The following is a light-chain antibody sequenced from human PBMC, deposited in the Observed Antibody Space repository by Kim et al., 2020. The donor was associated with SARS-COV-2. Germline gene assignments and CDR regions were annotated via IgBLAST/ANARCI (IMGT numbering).Light chain of an antibody. CDR2: TAS. CDR3: QQYASSVT. Sequence: SLSPGERATLSGRASQTVTSTSVAWYQQRPGQPLRLLIYTASSRAIGIPDRFSGSGSGTDFTLTISRLEPEDFAVYHCQQYASSVTFGGGTKLEIK. CDR1: QTVTSTS. V-gene: IGKV3-20*01. J-gene: IGKJ4*01.